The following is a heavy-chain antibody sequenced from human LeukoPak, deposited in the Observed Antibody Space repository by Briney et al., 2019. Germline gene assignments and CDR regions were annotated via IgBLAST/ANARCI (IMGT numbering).Heavy chain of an antibody. V-gene: IGHV1-24*01. CDR3: ATTSKDSSVGGDAFDI. D-gene: IGHD3-22*01. CDR1: GYTLTELS. Sequence: ASVKVSCKVSGYTLTELSMHWVRQAPGKGLEWMGGFDPEDGETVYAQKFQGRVTMTEDASTDTAYMELSSLRSEDTAVYYCATTSKDSSVGGDAFDIWGQGTMVTVSS. J-gene: IGHJ3*02. CDR2: FDPEDGET.